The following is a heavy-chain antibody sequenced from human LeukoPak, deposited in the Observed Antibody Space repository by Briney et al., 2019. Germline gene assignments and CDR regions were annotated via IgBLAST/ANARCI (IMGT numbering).Heavy chain of an antibody. CDR3: ARRLTGTVDY. D-gene: IGHD3-9*01. CDR1: GGSISSSSYY. V-gene: IGHV4-39*01. J-gene: IGHJ4*02. Sequence: SETLSLTCTVSGGSISSSSYYWGWIRQPPGKGMEWIGSIFYSGSTYYNPSLESRVTISVDTSKNQFSLKLSSVTATDTAVYYCARRLTGTVDYWGQGTLVTVSS. CDR2: IFYSGST.